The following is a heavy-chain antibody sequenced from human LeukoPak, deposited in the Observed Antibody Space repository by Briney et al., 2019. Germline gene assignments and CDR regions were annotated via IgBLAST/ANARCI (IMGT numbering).Heavy chain of an antibody. D-gene: IGHD6-25*01. CDR1: GFTFSSYS. V-gene: IGHV3-21*01. J-gene: IGHJ5*02. CDR2: ISSNSSYI. Sequence: GGSLRLSCAASGFTFSSYSMNWVRQAPGKGLEWVSSISSNSSYIYYADSVKGRFTISRDNAKNSLYLQMNSLRAEDTAVYYCARESGYINWFDPWGQGTLVTVSS. CDR3: ARESGYINWFDP.